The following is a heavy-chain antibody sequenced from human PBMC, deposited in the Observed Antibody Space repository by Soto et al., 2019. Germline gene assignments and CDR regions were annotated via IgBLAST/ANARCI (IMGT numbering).Heavy chain of an antibody. D-gene: IGHD2-8*01. CDR3: ARDNDRPQLGGNYYYILDV. V-gene: IGHV1-69*12. Sequence: QVQLEQSGAEVKKPGSSVKVSCKASGGTFSTSAISWVRQAPGQGLEWMGGIMPIFRTPDYAQKFQGRVTVSAEESTSTAYMEWSGLRSEDTAVYYCARDNDRPQLGGNYYYILDVWGQGTTITVSS. J-gene: IGHJ6*02. CDR1: GGTFSTSA. CDR2: IMPIFRTP.